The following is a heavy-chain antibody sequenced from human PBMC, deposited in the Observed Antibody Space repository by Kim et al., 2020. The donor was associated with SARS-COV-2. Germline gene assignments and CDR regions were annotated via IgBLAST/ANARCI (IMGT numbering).Heavy chain of an antibody. V-gene: IGHV1-69*13. Sequence: SVNVSCKASGGTFSSYAISWVRQAPGKGLEWMGGIIPIFGTANYAQKFQGRVTITADESTSTAYMELSSLRSEDTAVYYWAREIVSGELPPGWFDPWGQGTLVTVSS. CDR2: IIPIFGTA. D-gene: IGHD1-26*01. J-gene: IGHJ5*02. CDR1: GGTFSSYA. CDR3: AREIVSGELPPGWFDP.